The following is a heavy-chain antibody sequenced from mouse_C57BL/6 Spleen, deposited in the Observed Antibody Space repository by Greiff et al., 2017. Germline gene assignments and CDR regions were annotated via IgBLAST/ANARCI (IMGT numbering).Heavy chain of an antibody. D-gene: IGHD3-3*01. Sequence: EVQLQQSGPVLVKPGASVKMSCKASGYTFTDYYMNWVKQSHGKSLEWIGVINPYNGGTSYNQKFKGKATLTVDKSSSTAYMELNSLTSEDAAVYYCARLGENYFDYGGQGTTLTVSS. CDR1: GYTFTDYY. CDR3: ARLGENYFDY. V-gene: IGHV1-19*01. J-gene: IGHJ2*01. CDR2: INPYNGGT.